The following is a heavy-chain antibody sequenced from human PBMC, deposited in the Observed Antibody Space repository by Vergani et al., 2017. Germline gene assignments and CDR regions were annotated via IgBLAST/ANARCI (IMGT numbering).Heavy chain of an antibody. CDR2: IIPIFGTA. J-gene: IGHJ6*03. V-gene: IGHV1-69*13. D-gene: IGHD3-3*01. Sequence: QVQLVQSGAEVKKPGSSVKVSCKASGGTFSSYAISWVRQAPGQGLEWMGGIIPIFGTANYAQKCQGRVTITADESTSTAYMELSSLRSEDTAVYYCARDQFWSGYYPNDYYYYYYMDVWGKGTTVTVSS. CDR3: ARDQFWSGYYPNDYYYYYYMDV. CDR1: GGTFSSYA.